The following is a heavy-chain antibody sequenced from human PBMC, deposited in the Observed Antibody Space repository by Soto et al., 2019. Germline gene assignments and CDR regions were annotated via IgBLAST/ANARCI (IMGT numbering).Heavy chain of an antibody. CDR1: GFTFDDYA. Sequence: GGSLRLSCAASGFTFDDYAMHWVRQAPGKGLEWVSGISWNSGRIGYADSVKGRFTISRDNAKNSLYLQMNSLRAEDTALYYCAKDKILGGFWYFDLWGRGTLVTVSS. CDR3: AKDKILGGFWYFDL. D-gene: IGHD1-26*01. CDR2: ISWNSGRI. V-gene: IGHV3-9*01. J-gene: IGHJ2*01.